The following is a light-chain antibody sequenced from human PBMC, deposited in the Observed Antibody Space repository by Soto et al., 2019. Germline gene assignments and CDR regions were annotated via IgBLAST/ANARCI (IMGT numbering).Light chain of an antibody. V-gene: IGKV3-20*01. CDR2: GIS. CDR1: QSVGSSY. CDR3: QQYNNWPLT. Sequence: ETVLTQSPGTLSLSPGERATLSCRASQSVGSSYLSWYQQKPGQAPRLLIYGISRRATGIPDRFSGSGSGTEFTLTISSLQSEDFAVYYCQQYNNWPLTFGGGTKVDI. J-gene: IGKJ4*01.